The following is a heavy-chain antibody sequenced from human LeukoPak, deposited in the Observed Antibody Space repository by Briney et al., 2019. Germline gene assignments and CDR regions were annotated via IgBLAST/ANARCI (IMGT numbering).Heavy chain of an antibody. J-gene: IGHJ5*02. CDR3: ARGLYYDYVWGSYRFAIWFDP. V-gene: IGHV4-39*07. Sequence: SETLSLTCTVSGGSISSSSYYWGWIRQPPGKGLEWIGSIYHSGSTYYNPSLKSRVTISVDTSKNQFSLKLSSVTAADTAVYYCARGLYYDYVWGSYRFAIWFDPWGQGTLVTVSS. D-gene: IGHD3-16*02. CDR2: IYHSGST. CDR1: GGSISSSSYY.